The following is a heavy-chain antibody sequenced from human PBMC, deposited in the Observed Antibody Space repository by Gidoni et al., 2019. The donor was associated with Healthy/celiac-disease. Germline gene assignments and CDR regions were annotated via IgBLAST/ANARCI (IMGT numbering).Heavy chain of an antibody. Sequence: QVQLVESGGGVVQPGRSLRLSCAASGFTFSSYGMHWVRHAPGKGLEWVAVISDDGSNKYYADSVKGRFTISRDNSKNTLYLQMNSLRAEDTAVYYCAKAPHYDFWSGYYYYYGMDVWGQGTTVTVSS. J-gene: IGHJ6*02. CDR2: ISDDGSNK. CDR3: AKAPHYDFWSGYYYYYGMDV. V-gene: IGHV3-30*18. CDR1: GFTFSSYG. D-gene: IGHD3-3*01.